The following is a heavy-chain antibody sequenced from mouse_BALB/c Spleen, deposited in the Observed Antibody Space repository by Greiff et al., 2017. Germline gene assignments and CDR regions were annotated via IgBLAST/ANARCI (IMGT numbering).Heavy chain of an antibody. J-gene: IGHJ3*01. D-gene: IGHD1-2*01. CDR1: GFNIKDTY. CDR2: IDPANGNT. Sequence: VQLQQSGAELVKPGASVKLSCTASGFNIKDTYMHWVKQRPEQGLEWIGRIDPANGNTKYDPKFQGKATITADTSSNTAYLQLSSLTSEDTAVYYCARETSLLRLGWFAYWGQGTLVTVSA. CDR3: ARETSLLRLGWFAY. V-gene: IGHV14-3*02.